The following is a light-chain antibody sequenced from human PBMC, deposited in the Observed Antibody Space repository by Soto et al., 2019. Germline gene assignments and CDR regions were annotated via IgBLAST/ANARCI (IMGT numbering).Light chain of an antibody. V-gene: IGLV2-14*01. CDR3: TSYTSSSTLYV. CDR1: SSDVGGYNS. CDR2: EVS. J-gene: IGLJ1*01. Sequence: QSALTQPASVSGSPGQSITISCTGTSSDVGGYNSVSWYQQHPGKAPKLMIYEVSNRPSGASSRFSGSKSGNTASLTISGLQAEDEADYYCTSYTSSSTLYVFGTGTKVTVL.